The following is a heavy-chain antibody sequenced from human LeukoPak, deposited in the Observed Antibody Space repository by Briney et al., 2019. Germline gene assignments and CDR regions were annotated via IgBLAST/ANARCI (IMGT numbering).Heavy chain of an antibody. Sequence: PGGSLRLSCAASGFTFSSYWMHWVRQAPGKGLVWVSRINSDGSSTYYADSVKGRFTISRDNSKNTLYLQMNSLRAEDTAVYYCAKVPKGSIRWFDPWGQGTLVTVSS. J-gene: IGHJ5*02. V-gene: IGHV3-74*01. D-gene: IGHD3-3*01. CDR3: AKVPKGSIRWFDP. CDR1: GFTFSSYW. CDR2: INSDGSST.